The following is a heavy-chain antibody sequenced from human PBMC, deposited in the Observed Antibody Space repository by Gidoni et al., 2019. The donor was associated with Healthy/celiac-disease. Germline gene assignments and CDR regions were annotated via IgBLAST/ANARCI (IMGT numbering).Heavy chain of an antibody. J-gene: IGHJ4*02. D-gene: IGHD3-3*01. CDR3: AXSRRGVVIXKYYXDY. CDR1: GFTFSSYA. Sequence: EVQLFESGGGLVQPGGSLSLSCAASGFTFSSYAMSWVRQSPGKGLEWVSAISGSGGITYYADSVKGRFTISRDNSKNTLYLQMNSLRAEDTAVYYCAXSRRGVVIXKYYXDYWGQXTL. CDR2: ISGSGGIT. V-gene: IGHV3-23*01.